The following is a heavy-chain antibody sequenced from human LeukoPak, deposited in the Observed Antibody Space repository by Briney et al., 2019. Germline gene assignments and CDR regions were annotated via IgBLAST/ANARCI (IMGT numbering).Heavy chain of an antibody. CDR2: IIPIFGTA. D-gene: IGHD1-14*01. J-gene: IGHJ4*02. V-gene: IGHV1-69*13. Sequence: ASVKVSCKASGGTFSSYAISWVRQAPGQGLEWMGGIIPIFGTANYAQKFQGRVTITADESTSTAYMELSNLRSEDTAIYYCAKDYHTTDSYSDPFDYWGQGTLVTVSS. CDR1: GGTFSSYA. CDR3: AKDYHTTDSYSDPFDY.